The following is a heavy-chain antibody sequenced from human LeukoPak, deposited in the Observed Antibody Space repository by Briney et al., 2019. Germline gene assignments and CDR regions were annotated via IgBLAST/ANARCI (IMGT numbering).Heavy chain of an antibody. CDR1: GYTFTGYY. D-gene: IGHD1-7*01. CDR3: ARLELRGLDY. J-gene: IGHJ4*02. V-gene: IGHV1-2*02. CDR2: INPNSGGT. Sequence: ASVKVSCKASGYTFTGYYMHCVRHAPGQGLEWMVWINPNSGGTNYAQKFQGRVTMTRDTSISTAYMELSRLRSDDTAVYYCARLELRGLDYWGQGTLVTASS.